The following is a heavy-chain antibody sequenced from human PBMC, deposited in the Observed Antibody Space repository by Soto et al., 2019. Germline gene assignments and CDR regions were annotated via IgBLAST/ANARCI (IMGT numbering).Heavy chain of an antibody. Sequence: QVQLQESGPGLVKPSQALSLICTVSGGSISSAGYHWSWIRPHPGKALEWIGYIYYSGSTYYSPSLKSRLTRSLDTSKNQFSLELSSVTAADTAVYYCARKTTVTTSGRGAFDYWGQGTLVTVSS. CDR3: ARKTTVTTSGRGAFDY. J-gene: IGHJ4*02. CDR1: GGSISSAGYH. D-gene: IGHD4-17*01. CDR2: IYYSGST. V-gene: IGHV4-31*03.